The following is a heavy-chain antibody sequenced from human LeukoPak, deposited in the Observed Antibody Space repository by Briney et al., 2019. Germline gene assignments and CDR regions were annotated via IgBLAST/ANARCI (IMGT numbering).Heavy chain of an antibody. CDR1: GYSFTSYW. CDR2: IYPGDSDT. J-gene: IGHJ4*02. CDR3: ARLSYGSGSYSDWIFDY. D-gene: IGHD3-10*01. Sequence: GESLKISCKGSGYSFTSYWIGWVRQMPGKGLEWMGIIYPGDSDTRYSPPFQGQVTISADKSISTAYLQWSSLKASDTAMYYCARLSYGSGSYSDWIFDYWGQGTLVTVSS. V-gene: IGHV5-51*01.